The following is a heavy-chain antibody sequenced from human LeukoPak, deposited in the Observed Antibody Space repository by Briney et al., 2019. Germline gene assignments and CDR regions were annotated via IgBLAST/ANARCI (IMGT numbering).Heavy chain of an antibody. Sequence: SETLSLTCTVSGGSISSYYWSWIRQPPGKGLEWIGYIYYSGSTNYNPSLKSRVTISVDTSKNQFSLKLSSVTAADTAVYYCARDITYYDFWSGYWGNWFDPWGQGTLVTVSS. J-gene: IGHJ5*02. V-gene: IGHV4-59*12. CDR1: GGSISSYY. CDR3: ARDITYYDFWSGYWGNWFDP. D-gene: IGHD3-3*01. CDR2: IYYSGST.